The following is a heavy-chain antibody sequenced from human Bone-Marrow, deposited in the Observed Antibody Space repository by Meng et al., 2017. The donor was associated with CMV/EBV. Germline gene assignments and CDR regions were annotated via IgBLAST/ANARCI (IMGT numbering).Heavy chain of an antibody. Sequence: SQTLSLTCTVSGDSISTSDYYWGWIRQPPGKGLEWIGNIYYSGTTYYNPSLKSRVTISVDTSKNQFSLKLSSVTAADTAVYYCARDLSGPPDYDSSGYYYVYWGQGTLVTVSS. V-gene: IGHV4-39*07. CDR2: IYYSGTT. CDR1: GDSISTSDYY. CDR3: ARDLSGPPDYDSSGYYYVY. J-gene: IGHJ4*02. D-gene: IGHD3-22*01.